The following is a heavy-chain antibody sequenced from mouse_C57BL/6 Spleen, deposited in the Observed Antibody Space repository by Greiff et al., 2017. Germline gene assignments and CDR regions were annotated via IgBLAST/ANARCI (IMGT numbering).Heavy chain of an antibody. V-gene: IGHV1-62-2*01. J-gene: IGHJ3*01. Sequence: QVQLQQSGAELVKPGASVKLSCKASGYTFTEYTIHWVKQRSGQGLEWIGWFYPGSGSIKYNEKFKDKATLTADKSSSTVYMELSRLTSEDSAVYFCARHEEVPRGRQLRIFAYWGQGTLVTVSA. CDR1: GYTFTEYT. D-gene: IGHD3-2*02. CDR3: ARHEEVPRGRQLRIFAY. CDR2: FYPGSGSI.